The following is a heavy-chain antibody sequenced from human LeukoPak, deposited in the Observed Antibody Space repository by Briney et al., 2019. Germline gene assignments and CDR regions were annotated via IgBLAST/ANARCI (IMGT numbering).Heavy chain of an antibody. D-gene: IGHD3-22*01. J-gene: IGHJ4*02. Sequence: GASVKVSCKASGYTFTSYGISWVRQAPGQGLEWMGWVSAYNGNTNYAQKLQSRVTMTTDTSTSTAYMELRSLRSDDTAVYYCARDRGESSYYYDSSGYYVDYWGQGTLVTVSS. CDR3: ARDRGESSYYYDSSGYYVDY. CDR2: VSAYNGNT. CDR1: GYTFTSYG. V-gene: IGHV1-18*01.